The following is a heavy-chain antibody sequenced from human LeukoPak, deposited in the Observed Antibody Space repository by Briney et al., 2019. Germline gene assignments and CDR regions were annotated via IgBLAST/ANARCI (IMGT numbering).Heavy chain of an antibody. CDR1: GGTFSSYA. Sequence: AASVKVSCKASGGTFSSYAISWVRQAPGQGLEWMGGIIPIFGTANYAQKFQGRVTITADKSTSTAYMELSSPRSEDTAVYYCARGYCSGGSCYYWYFDLWGRGTLVTVSS. CDR3: ARGYCSGGSCYYWYFDL. D-gene: IGHD2-15*01. J-gene: IGHJ2*01. V-gene: IGHV1-69*06. CDR2: IIPIFGTA.